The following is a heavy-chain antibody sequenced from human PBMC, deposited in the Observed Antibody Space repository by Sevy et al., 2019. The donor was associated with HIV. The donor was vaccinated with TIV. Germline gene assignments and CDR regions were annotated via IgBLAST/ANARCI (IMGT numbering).Heavy chain of an antibody. CDR3: TTDHRRDGIVVVPFEY. CDR1: GFSFSNAW. D-gene: IGHD2-15*01. CDR2: IRSKAGGGTT. J-gene: IGHJ4*02. V-gene: IGHV3-15*01. Sequence: GGSLRLSCAASGFSFSNAWMSWVRQSPGKGLEWVGRIRSKAGGGTTDYAAIVKGKFTISRDDSRDILYLQLNSLETEDTTIYYCTTDHRRDGIVVVPFEYWGQGTLVTVSS.